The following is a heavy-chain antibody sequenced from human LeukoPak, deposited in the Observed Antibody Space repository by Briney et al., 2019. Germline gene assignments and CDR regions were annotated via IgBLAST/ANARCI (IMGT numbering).Heavy chain of an antibody. CDR1: GGSISSYY. CDR3: ARVTKGGYPNYFDY. D-gene: IGHD3-22*01. V-gene: IGHV4-59*01. CDR2: IYYSGST. J-gene: IGHJ4*02. Sequence: SETLSLTCTVSGGSISSYYWSWIRQPPGKGLEWIGYIYYSGSTNYNPSLKSRVTISVDTSKNQFSLKLSSVTAADTAVYYCARVTKGGYPNYFDYWGQGTLVTVSS.